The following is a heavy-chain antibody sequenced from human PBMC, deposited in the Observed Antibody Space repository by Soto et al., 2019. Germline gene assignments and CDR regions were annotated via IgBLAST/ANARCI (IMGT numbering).Heavy chain of an antibody. D-gene: IGHD2-15*01. J-gene: IGHJ5*02. V-gene: IGHV3-11*06. Sequence: PGGSLRLSCAGSGFTFGDSYMSWIRQAPGKGLEWLSYISPGSRYPAYADSVKGRFTISRDNAKRSLYPQMMSLTAEDTAIYYCARGGGGGLFDPWGQGTMVTVSS. CDR3: ARGGGGGLFDP. CDR1: GFTFGDSY. CDR2: ISPGSRYP.